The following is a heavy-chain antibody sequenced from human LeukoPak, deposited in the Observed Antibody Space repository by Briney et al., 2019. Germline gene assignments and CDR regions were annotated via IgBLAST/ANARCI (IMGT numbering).Heavy chain of an antibody. CDR1: GYTFTSYA. CDR2: INTNTGNP. J-gene: IGHJ6*03. V-gene: IGHV7-4-1*02. D-gene: IGHD2/OR15-2a*01. CDR3: ASLLSMASSSYYYYYYMDV. Sequence: ASVKVSCKASGYTFTSYAMNWVRQAPGQGLEWMGWINTNTGNPTYAQGFTGRFVFSLDTSVSTAYLQISSLKAEDTAVYYCASLLSMASSSYYYYYYMDVWGKGTTVTVSS.